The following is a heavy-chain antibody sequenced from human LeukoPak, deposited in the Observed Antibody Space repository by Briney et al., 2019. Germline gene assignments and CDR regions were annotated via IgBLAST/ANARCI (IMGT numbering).Heavy chain of an antibody. V-gene: IGHV3-74*01. CDR1: RFIFTNYW. CDR2: VNNDGSAT. CDR3: VRQFAS. J-gene: IGHJ4*02. Sequence: GGSLRLSCAASRFIFTNYWIHWVRQAPGKGLVWVSHVNNDGSATSYADSVKGRFTISRDNGKSSLYLQMNSLRVEDTALYYCVRQFASWGQGTLVTVSS.